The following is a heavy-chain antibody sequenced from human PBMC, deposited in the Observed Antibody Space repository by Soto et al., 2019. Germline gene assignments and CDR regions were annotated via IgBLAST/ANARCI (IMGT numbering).Heavy chain of an antibody. D-gene: IGHD3-3*01. CDR2: INPNSGGT. J-gene: IGHJ6*02. CDR3: AREGGDFPYGMDV. Sequence: EASVKVSCKASGYTFTGYYMHWVRQAPGQGLEWMGWINPNSGGTNYAQKFQGRVTMTRDTSISTAYMELSRLRSDDTAVYYCAREGGDFPYGMDVWGQGTTVTVSS. CDR1: GYTFTGYY. V-gene: IGHV1-2*02.